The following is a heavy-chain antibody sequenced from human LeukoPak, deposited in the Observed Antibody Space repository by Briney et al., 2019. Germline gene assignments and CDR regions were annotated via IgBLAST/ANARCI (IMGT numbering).Heavy chain of an antibody. J-gene: IGHJ4*02. CDR2: ITTSGTYI. Sequence: GGSLRLSCAASGFTFTRFNMNWVRQAPGRGLELVSSITTSGTYIYYADSVKGRFTISRDNAKNSLYLQMNSLRAEDTAVYYCARNDYGTFYFDYWGQGTLVTVSS. D-gene: IGHD5-12*01. CDR1: GFTFTRFN. V-gene: IGHV3-21*06. CDR3: ARNDYGTFYFDY.